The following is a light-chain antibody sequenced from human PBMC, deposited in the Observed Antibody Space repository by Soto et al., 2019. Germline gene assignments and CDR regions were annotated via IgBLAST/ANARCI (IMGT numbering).Light chain of an antibody. CDR1: SSDVGGYNY. Sequence: QSALTQPASVSGSPGQSITISCTVTSSDVGGYNYVSWYQQHPGKAPKLMIYDVSNRPSGVSNRFSGSKSGNTASLTISGVQAEDEADYYCSSYTSSSSYVFGTGTKVTVL. V-gene: IGLV2-14*01. CDR3: SSYTSSSSYV. J-gene: IGLJ1*01. CDR2: DVS.